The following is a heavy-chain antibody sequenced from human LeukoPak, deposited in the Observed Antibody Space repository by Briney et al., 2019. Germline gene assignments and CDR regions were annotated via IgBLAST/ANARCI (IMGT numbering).Heavy chain of an antibody. CDR3: AREGRLSY. J-gene: IGHJ4*02. CDR1: GFAFSRYE. CDR2: ISSSSSTI. Sequence: GGSLRLSCAASGFAFSRYEMNWVRQAPGQGLEWVSYISSSSSTIYYADSVKGRFTISRDNTKNSVYLQMNSLRAEDTAVYYCAREGRLSYWGQGTLVTVSS. V-gene: IGHV3-48*03.